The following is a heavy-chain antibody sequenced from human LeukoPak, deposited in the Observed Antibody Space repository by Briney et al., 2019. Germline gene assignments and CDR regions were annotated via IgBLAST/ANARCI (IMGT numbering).Heavy chain of an antibody. Sequence: SVKVSCKASGGTFSSYAISWVRQAPGQGLEWMGRIIPIFGTASYAQKFQGRVTITTDESTSTACMELSSLRSEDTAVYYCALWKYDYVWGSYPQGDYWGQGTLVTVSS. V-gene: IGHV1-69*05. D-gene: IGHD3-16*02. CDR2: IIPIFGTA. CDR3: ALWKYDYVWGSYPQGDY. J-gene: IGHJ4*02. CDR1: GGTFSSYA.